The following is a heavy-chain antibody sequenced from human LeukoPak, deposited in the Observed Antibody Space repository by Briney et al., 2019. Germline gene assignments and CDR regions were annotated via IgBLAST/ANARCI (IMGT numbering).Heavy chain of an antibody. CDR1: AGSNNSYY. CDR2: IYTSGSN. Sequence: NPSETLSLTCTVCAGSNNSYYWSWIRQPAGKEREGIGRIYTSGSNNYNPSLKSRVPMSVDTPKTQCTLKLSSVTAADTAVYYCARDSMVRGVIQYYYYMDVWGKGTTVTIPS. J-gene: IGHJ6*03. CDR3: ARDSMVRGVIQYYYYMDV. D-gene: IGHD3-10*01. V-gene: IGHV4-4*07.